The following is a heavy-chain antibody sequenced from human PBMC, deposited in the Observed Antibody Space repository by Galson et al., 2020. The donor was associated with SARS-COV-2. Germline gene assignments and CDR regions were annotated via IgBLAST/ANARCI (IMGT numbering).Heavy chain of an antibody. D-gene: IGHD3-3*01. CDR3: AKDQSDFWSPYYPYYYGMDV. Sequence: GGSLRLSCAASVFNFNNYAMSWVRQAPGGGLEWVSTISGSGANTYYADSVKGRFTISRDNSKNTLSLQMSSLRAEDTAVYYCAKDQSDFWSPYYPYYYGMDVWGQGTTVTVSS. J-gene: IGHJ6*02. V-gene: IGHV3-23*01. CDR2: ISGSGANT. CDR1: VFNFNNYA.